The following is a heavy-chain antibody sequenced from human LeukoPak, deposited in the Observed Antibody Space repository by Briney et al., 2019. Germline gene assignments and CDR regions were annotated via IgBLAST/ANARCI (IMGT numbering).Heavy chain of an antibody. J-gene: IGHJ3*02. CDR3: PGNVGGNGFDI. D-gene: IGHD1-1*01. V-gene: IGHV4-39*07. CDR2: IYYDGST. CDR1: GGSISSSSYY. Sequence: PSETLSLTCTVSGGSISSSSYYWGWIRQPPGKGLEWVGSIYYDGSTYYDPSLKSRVTISVETSNNQISLKLRSLTAADTAVYYCPGNVGGNGFDIWGQGTMVTVSS.